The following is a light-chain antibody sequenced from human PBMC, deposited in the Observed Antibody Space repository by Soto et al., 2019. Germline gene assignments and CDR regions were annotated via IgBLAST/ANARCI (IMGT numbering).Light chain of an antibody. CDR2: GAF. J-gene: IGKJ1*01. CDR3: QQYGTSPWT. Sequence: EIVLTQSPGTLSLSPGERATLSCRASQSISSNYLAWYQQKPGQAPRLLIYGAFSRAAGIPDNFSGSGSGTDFTLTIYRLEPEDFAVYYCQQYGTSPWTFGQGTKVEIK. V-gene: IGKV3-20*01. CDR1: QSISSNY.